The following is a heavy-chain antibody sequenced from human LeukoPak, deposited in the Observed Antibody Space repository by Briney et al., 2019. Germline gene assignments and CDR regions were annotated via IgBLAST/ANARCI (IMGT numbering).Heavy chain of an antibody. CDR2: ITGSVRST. D-gene: IGHD2-15*01. V-gene: IGHV3-23*01. CDR1: GFIFCAYG. Sequence: RGSLRLSCAASGFIFCAYGMSWVRQAPGKGLEWVSGITGSVRSTYYADSVKGRFTISRDNSKNTLFLQMNSLRAEDTAVYYCAKDQLNRFCSGGSCSITHDFWGQGTLVTVSS. CDR3: AKDQLNRFCSGGSCSITHDF. J-gene: IGHJ4*02.